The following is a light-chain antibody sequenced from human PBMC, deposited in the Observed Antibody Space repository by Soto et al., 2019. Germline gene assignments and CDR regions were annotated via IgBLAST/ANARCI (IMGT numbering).Light chain of an antibody. J-gene: IGKJ2*01. CDR3: QQSYSNPRT. Sequence: DIQMTQSPSSLSASVGDRVTITCRASQSISSYLHWYQQKPGKAPKLLIYAAFSLQSGVPSRFTGSGSGTDFTLTISSLQPEDSATYYCQQSYSNPRTFGQGTKVDIK. CDR2: AAF. CDR1: QSISSY. V-gene: IGKV1-39*01.